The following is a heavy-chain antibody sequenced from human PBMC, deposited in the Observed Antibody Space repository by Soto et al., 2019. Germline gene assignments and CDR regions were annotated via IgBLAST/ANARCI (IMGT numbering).Heavy chain of an antibody. CDR3: ARENEKWVAADN. J-gene: IGHJ4*02. CDR1: GFTFSDYY. V-gene: IGHV3-11*01. CDR2: ITSSGSTI. Sequence: VQLVESGGGLVKPGGSLRLSCAASGFTFSDYYMSWIRQAPGKGLEWVSYITSSGSTIYYADSVKGRFTISRDNAKNSLYQKMNSLRAEYTAVYYCARENEKWVAADNWGQGTLVTVSS. D-gene: IGHD6-19*01.